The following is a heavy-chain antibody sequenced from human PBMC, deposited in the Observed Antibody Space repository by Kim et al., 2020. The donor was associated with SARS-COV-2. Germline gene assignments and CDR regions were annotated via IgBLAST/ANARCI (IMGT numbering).Heavy chain of an antibody. J-gene: IGHJ3*02. V-gene: IGHV3-7*03. CDR3: ARDHTMIVVVKSGAFDI. D-gene: IGHD3-22*01. Sequence: GGSLRLSCAASGFTFSSDWMSWVRQAPGKGLEWVANIKQDGSEKYYVDSVKGRFTISRDNAKNSLYLQMNSLRAEDTAVYYCARDHTMIVVVKSGAFDIWGQGTMVTVSS. CDR1: GFTFSSDW. CDR2: IKQDGSEK.